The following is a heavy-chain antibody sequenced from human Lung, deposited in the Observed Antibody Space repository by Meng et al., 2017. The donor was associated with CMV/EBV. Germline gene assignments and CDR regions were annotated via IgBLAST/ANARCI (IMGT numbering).Heavy chain of an antibody. CDR2: IYHSGST. Sequence: SETLSLXCTVSGYSISSGYYWGWIRQPPGKGLEWIGSIYHSGSTYYNPSLKSRVTISVDTSKNQFSLKLSSVTAADTAVYCCARVGWEHVADYWGQGTLVTVSS. V-gene: IGHV4-38-2*02. CDR3: ARVGWEHVADY. J-gene: IGHJ4*02. D-gene: IGHD1-26*01. CDR1: GYSISSGYY.